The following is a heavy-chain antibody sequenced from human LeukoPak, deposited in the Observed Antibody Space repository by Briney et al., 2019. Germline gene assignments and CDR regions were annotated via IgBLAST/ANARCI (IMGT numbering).Heavy chain of an antibody. D-gene: IGHD1-26*01. CDR2: IYYSGST. Sequence: TSETLSLTCAVYGGSFSDYYWSWIRQPPGKGLEWIGYIYYSGSTNYNPSLKSRVTISVDTSKNQFSLKLSSVTAADTAVYYCARVDIVGATPGPFDIWGQGTMVTVSS. J-gene: IGHJ3*02. CDR3: ARVDIVGATPGPFDI. V-gene: IGHV4-59*01. CDR1: GGSFSDYY.